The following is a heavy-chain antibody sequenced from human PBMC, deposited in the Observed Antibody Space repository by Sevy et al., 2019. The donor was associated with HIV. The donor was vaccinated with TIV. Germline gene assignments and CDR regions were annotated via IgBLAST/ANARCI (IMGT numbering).Heavy chain of an antibody. J-gene: IGHJ6*02. CDR1: GFTFSDYN. V-gene: IGHV3-21*01. CDR3: ARETSACGEGSYYGMDV. D-gene: IGHD3-10*01. CDR2: ISSISNYI. Sequence: GGSLRLSCAASGFTFSDYNMNWVRQAPGKGLEWVSSISSISNYIYYADSVKGRFTISRDSAKNSLYLQMNSLRAEDTAVYYCARETSACGEGSYYGMDVWGQGTTVTVSS.